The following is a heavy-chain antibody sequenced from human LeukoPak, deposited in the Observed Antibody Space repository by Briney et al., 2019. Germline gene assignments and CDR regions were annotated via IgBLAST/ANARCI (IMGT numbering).Heavy chain of an antibody. CDR2: INPNSGGT. Sequence: GASVKVSCKASGYTFTGYYMHWVRQAPGQGLEWMGWINPNSGGTNYAQKFQGRVTMTRDTSISTAYMELSRLRSDDTAVYYCARDRPNEYCSSTSCYTVVLFDYWGPGTLVTVSS. V-gene: IGHV1-2*02. CDR3: ARDRPNEYCSSTSCYTVVLFDY. J-gene: IGHJ4*02. D-gene: IGHD2-2*02. CDR1: GYTFTGYY.